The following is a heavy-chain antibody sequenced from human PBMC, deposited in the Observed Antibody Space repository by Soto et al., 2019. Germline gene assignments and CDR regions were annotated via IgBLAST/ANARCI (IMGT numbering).Heavy chain of an antibody. CDR2: ISYDGSNK. Sequence: GGSLRLSCAASGFTFSSYAMHWVRQAPGKGLEWVAVISYDGSNKYYADSVKGRFTISRDNSKNTLYLQMNSLRAEDTAVYYCARDLSSGELPLYFFDYWGQGSLVIVSS. D-gene: IGHD1-26*01. CDR3: ARDLSSGELPLYFFDY. J-gene: IGHJ4*02. CDR1: GFTFSSYA. V-gene: IGHV3-30-3*01.